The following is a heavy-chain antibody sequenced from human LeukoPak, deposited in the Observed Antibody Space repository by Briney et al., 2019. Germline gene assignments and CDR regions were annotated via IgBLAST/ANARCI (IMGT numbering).Heavy chain of an antibody. CDR1: GFTFGDYA. D-gene: IGHD6-13*01. V-gene: IGHV3-49*04. CDR2: IRSKSYGETT. CDR3: SGYISKSNYGMDV. Sequence: PGRSLRLSCTASGFTFGDYAMNWVRQAPGKGLEWVGLIRSKSYGETTEYAASVRGRFTISRDDSRSVAYLQMNSLRAEDTAVYYGSGYISKSNYGMDVWGLGTTVTVSS. J-gene: IGHJ6*02.